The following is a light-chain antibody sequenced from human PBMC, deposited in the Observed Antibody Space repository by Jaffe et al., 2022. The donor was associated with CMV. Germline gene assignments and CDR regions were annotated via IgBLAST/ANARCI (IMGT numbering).Light chain of an antibody. Sequence: QSALTQPPSASGSPGQSVTISCTGTSSDVGASNSVSWYQQHPGKAPKLLIYEVTQRPSGVPDRFSASKSGNTASLTVSGLQAEDEADYYCSSDAVSHNVLFGGGTKLTVL. V-gene: IGLV2-8*01. CDR2: EVT. J-gene: IGLJ2*01. CDR3: SSDAVSHNVL. CDR1: SSDVGASNS.